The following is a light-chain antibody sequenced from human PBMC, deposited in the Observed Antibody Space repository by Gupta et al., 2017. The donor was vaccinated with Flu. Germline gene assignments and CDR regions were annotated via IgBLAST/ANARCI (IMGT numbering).Light chain of an antibody. J-gene: IGKJ4*01. CDR2: AAS. CDR3: QQSFSTQFT. Sequence: DIQMTQSPSSLSASIGDRVTITCRASQSISTYLNLYQQKPGKAPKVLIYAASSLQSGVPSRFSGGGSGTYFTLTISSLQPEDFATYYCQQSFSTQFTFGGGTKVAIK. V-gene: IGKV1-39*01. CDR1: QSISTY.